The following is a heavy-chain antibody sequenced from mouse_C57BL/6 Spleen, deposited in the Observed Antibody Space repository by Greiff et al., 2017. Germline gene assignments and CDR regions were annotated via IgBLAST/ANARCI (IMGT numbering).Heavy chain of an antibody. CDR1: GFTFSDYG. D-gene: IGHD2-13*01. CDR2: ISSGSSTI. V-gene: IGHV5-17*01. CDR3: ARKVRDYAMDY. Sequence: EVMLVESGGGLVKPGGSLKLSCAASGFTFSDYGMHWVRQAPEKGLEWVAYISSGSSTIYYADTVKGRFTISRDNAKNTLFLQMTSLRSEDTAMYYCARKVRDYAMDYWGQGTSVTVSS. J-gene: IGHJ4*01.